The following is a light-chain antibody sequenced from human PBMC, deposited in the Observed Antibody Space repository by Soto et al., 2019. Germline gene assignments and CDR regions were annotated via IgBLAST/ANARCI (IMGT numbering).Light chain of an antibody. Sequence: EIVLTQSPDTLSLSPGERATLSCRASQSVISYLARFQQKPGQTPRLLIYDASKRATGIPARFSGSGSGADFTLTISSLEPEDFAVYYCQQRTNWPPTWTFGQGTKVEIK. CDR1: QSVISY. J-gene: IGKJ1*01. V-gene: IGKV3-11*01. CDR3: QQRTNWPPTWT. CDR2: DAS.